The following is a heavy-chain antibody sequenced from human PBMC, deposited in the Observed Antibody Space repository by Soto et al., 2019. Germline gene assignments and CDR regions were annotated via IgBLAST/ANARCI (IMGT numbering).Heavy chain of an antibody. Sequence: QVQLVQSGAEVKKPGASVKVSCKASGYSFTSKGITWVRKAPGQGPEWMGWLSVHDGKTNYAQKSHDSVTLTTDTSASKAYMELRSLTSDEWAVYFCARRGDYFRDSAFYYCFDRWGQGTLVTVSS. CDR3: ARRGDYFRDSAFYYCFDR. D-gene: IGHD3-22*01. CDR1: GYSFTSKG. CDR2: LSVHDGKT. J-gene: IGHJ4*02. V-gene: IGHV1-18*01.